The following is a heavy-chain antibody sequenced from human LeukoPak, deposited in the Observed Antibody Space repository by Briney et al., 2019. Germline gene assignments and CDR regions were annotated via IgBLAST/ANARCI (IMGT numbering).Heavy chain of an antibody. J-gene: IGHJ4*02. Sequence: PGGSLRLSCAAPGFTFRYGIHWVRQAPGKGLEWVGVIWYDGSEKEYAESVKGRFTISRDNSKNTMYLQMTSLRVEDTAMYYCAKQGTFTSSSSWFLDSWGQGTLVTVSS. CDR2: IWYDGSEK. CDR3: AKQGTFTSSSSWFLDS. D-gene: IGHD6-13*01. V-gene: IGHV3-33*06. CDR1: GFTFRYG.